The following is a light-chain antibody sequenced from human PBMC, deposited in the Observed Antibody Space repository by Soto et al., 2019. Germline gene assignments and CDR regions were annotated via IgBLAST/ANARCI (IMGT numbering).Light chain of an antibody. CDR3: QSYDSSLSGSYV. Sequence: QSVLTQPPSVSGAPGQRVTISCTGSSSNIGAGYDVHWYQRLPGTAPKVLIYNNNNRPSGVPDQFSGSKSGTSASLAITGLQAEDEADYYCQSYDSSLSGSYVFGTGTKLTVL. J-gene: IGLJ1*01. V-gene: IGLV1-40*01. CDR1: SSNIGAGYD. CDR2: NNN.